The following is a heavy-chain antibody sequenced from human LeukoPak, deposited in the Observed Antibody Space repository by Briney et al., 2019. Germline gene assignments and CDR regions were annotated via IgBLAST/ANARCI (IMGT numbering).Heavy chain of an antibody. CDR2: INANSGGT. CDR3: ARPRATGIDY. V-gene: IGHV1-2*02. J-gene: IGHJ4*02. Sequence: AASVKVSCKASGYTFTGYYMHWVRQAPGQGLEGMGGINANSGGTNYAKKFQGRVTMPRDTSISTAYMELSRLRSDDTAVYYCARPRATGIDYWGQGTLVTVSS. CDR1: GYTFTGYY.